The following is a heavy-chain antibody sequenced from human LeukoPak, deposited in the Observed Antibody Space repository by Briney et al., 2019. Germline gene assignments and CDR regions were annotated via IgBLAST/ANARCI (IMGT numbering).Heavy chain of an antibody. J-gene: IGHJ5*02. CDR1: GGTFSSYA. V-gene: IGHV1-69*05. CDR2: IIPIFGTA. D-gene: IGHD6-19*01. Sequence: ASVKVSCKASGGTFSSYAISWVRQAPGQGLEWMGGIIPIFGTANYAQKFQGRVTITTGESTSTAYMELSSLRSEDTAVYYCARTGYSSGWEGNWFDPWGQGTLVTVSS. CDR3: ARTGYSSGWEGNWFDP.